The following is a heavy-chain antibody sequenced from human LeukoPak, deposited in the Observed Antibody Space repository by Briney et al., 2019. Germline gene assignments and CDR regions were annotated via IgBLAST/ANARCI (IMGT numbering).Heavy chain of an antibody. CDR2: ISSDGSNK. Sequence: TGGSLRLSCAASGFTFSSYGMHWVRQAPGKGLEWVAVISSDGSNKYYADSVKGRLTISRDNSQNTLYLQMNSLRDEDTAVYYCAKNEGGWYSYGYSLDYWGQGTLVTVSS. CDR1: GFTFSSYG. J-gene: IGHJ4*02. V-gene: IGHV3-30*18. CDR3: AKNEGGWYSYGYSLDY. D-gene: IGHD5-18*01.